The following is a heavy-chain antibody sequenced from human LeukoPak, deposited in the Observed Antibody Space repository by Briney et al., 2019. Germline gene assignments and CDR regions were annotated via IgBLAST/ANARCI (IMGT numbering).Heavy chain of an antibody. D-gene: IGHD6-13*01. CDR3: ARAKLDSWYLFDY. Sequence: SETLSLTCTVSGGSISSYYWSWIRQPPGKGLEWIGYIYYSGSTTYNPSLKSRVTISVDTSKNQFSLKLTSVTAADTAVYYCARAKLDSWYLFDYWGQGTLVTVSS. CDR1: GGSISSYY. J-gene: IGHJ4*02. V-gene: IGHV4-59*01. CDR2: IYYSGST.